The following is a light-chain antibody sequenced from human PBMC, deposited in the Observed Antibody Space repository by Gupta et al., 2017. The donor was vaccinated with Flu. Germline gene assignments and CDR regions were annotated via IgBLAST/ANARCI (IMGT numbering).Light chain of an antibody. Sequence: QSVLTQPPSMSGAPGQRVTISCTGSSSNIGAGFDVQWYQQLPGTAPKLLIYADSNRPSGVPDRLAGSKSGTSAYLAIAGLQAEDEADYYCQSYDISLSGGVFGGGTKVTVV. CDR2: ADS. J-gene: IGLJ3*02. V-gene: IGLV1-40*01. CDR1: SSNIGAGFD. CDR3: QSYDISLSGGV.